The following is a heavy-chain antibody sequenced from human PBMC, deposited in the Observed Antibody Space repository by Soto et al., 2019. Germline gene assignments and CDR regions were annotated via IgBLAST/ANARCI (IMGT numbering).Heavy chain of an antibody. J-gene: IGHJ6*02. CDR2: INPSGGST. CDR1: GYTFTSYY. V-gene: IGHV1-46*03. Sequence: GASVKVSCKASGYTFTSYYMHWVRQAPRQGLEWMGIINPSGGSTSYAQKFQGRVTMTRDTSTSTVYMELSSLRSEDTAVYYCARGPPGYCSGGSCYGANYYYGMDVWGQGTTVTVSS. D-gene: IGHD2-15*01. CDR3: ARGPPGYCSGGSCYGANYYYGMDV.